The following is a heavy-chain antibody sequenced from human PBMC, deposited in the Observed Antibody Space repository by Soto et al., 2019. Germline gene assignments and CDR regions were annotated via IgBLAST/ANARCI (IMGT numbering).Heavy chain of an antibody. J-gene: IGHJ5*02. Sequence: ASVKVSCKASGYTFTSYGISWVRQAPGQGLEWMGWISAYNGNTNYAQKLQGRVTMTTDTSTSTAYMELRSLRSDDTAVYYCARRYCSSTSCYCRSWFDPWGQGTLVTVSS. CDR2: ISAYNGNT. V-gene: IGHV1-18*01. CDR1: GYTFTSYG. CDR3: ARRYCSSTSCYCRSWFDP. D-gene: IGHD2-2*01.